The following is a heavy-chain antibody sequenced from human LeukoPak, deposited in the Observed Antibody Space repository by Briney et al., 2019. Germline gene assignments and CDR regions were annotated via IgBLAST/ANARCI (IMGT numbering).Heavy chain of an antibody. CDR2: FDPEDGET. D-gene: IGHD3-9*01. CDR3: ATVDPYYDILTGYSSFDY. J-gene: IGHJ4*02. CDR1: GFTFSTYA. V-gene: IGHV1-24*01. Sequence: GGSLRLSCAASGFTFSTYAMHWVRQAPGKGLEWMGGFDPEDGETISAQKFQGRVTMTEDTSTDTAYMELSSLRSEDTAVYYCATVDPYYDILTGYSSFDYWGQGTLVTVSS.